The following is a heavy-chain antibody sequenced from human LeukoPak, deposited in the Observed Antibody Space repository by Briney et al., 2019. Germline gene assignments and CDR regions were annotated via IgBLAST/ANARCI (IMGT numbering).Heavy chain of an antibody. J-gene: IGHJ3*02. Sequence: ASETLSLTCTVSGGSISSYYWSWIRQPPGKGLEWIGYIYYSGSTNYNPSLKSRVTISVDTSKNQFSLKLSSVTAADTAVYYCARDYAGAFDIWGQGTMVTVSS. V-gene: IGHV4-59*01. D-gene: IGHD2-2*01. CDR3: ARDYAGAFDI. CDR2: IYYSGST. CDR1: GGSISSYY.